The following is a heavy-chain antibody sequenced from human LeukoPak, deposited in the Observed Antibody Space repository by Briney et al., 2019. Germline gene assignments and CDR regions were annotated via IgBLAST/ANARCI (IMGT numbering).Heavy chain of an antibody. V-gene: IGHV1-2*02. J-gene: IGHJ5*02. CDR3: ARDGSIAVADYNWFDP. CDR1: GYTFTGYY. Sequence: ASVKVSCKASGYTFTGYYMHWVRQAPGQGLEWMGWINPNSGGTNYAQKFQGRVTMTRDTSISTAYMELSRLRSDDTAVYYCARDGSIAVADYNWFDPWAREPWSPSPQ. D-gene: IGHD6-19*01. CDR2: INPNSGGT.